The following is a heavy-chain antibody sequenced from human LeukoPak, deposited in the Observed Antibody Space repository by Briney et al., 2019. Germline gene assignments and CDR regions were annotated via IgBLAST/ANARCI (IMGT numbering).Heavy chain of an antibody. CDR1: GFTFSSYA. Sequence: PGRSLRLSCAASGFTFSSYAMRWVRQAPGKGLEWVAVISYDGSNKYYADSVKGRFTISRDNSKNTLYLQMNSLRAEDTAVYYCARPRGYSGYDIGDYWGQGTLVTVSS. CDR3: ARPRGYSGYDIGDY. J-gene: IGHJ4*02. D-gene: IGHD5-12*01. V-gene: IGHV3-30*04. CDR2: ISYDGSNK.